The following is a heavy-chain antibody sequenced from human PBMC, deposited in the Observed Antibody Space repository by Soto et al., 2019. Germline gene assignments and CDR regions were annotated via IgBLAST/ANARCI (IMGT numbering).Heavy chain of an antibody. CDR2: INSDGSST. V-gene: IGHV3-74*01. CDR3: ARAGFFGSSGPHDAFDI. J-gene: IGHJ3*02. Sequence: GGSLRLSCAASGFTFSSYWMHWVRQAPGKGLVWVSRINSDGSSTSYADSVKGRFTISRDNAKNTLYLQMNSLRAEDTAVYYCARAGFFGSSGPHDAFDIWGQGTMVTVSS. CDR1: GFTFSSYW. D-gene: IGHD3-22*01.